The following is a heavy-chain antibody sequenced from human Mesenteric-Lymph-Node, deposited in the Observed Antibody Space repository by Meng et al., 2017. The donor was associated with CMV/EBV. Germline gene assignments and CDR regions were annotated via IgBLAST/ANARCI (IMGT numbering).Heavy chain of an antibody. Sequence: GESLKISCAASGFTFSSYSMSWVRQAPGKGLEWVSAISGSGGSTYYADSVKGRFTISRDNSKNTLYLQMNSLRAEDTAVYYCAKCLGTEGAYYYYGMDVWGQGTTVTVSS. V-gene: IGHV3-23*01. CDR2: ISGSGGST. D-gene: IGHD3-16*01. J-gene: IGHJ6*02. CDR3: AKCLGTEGAYYYYGMDV. CDR1: GFTFSSYS.